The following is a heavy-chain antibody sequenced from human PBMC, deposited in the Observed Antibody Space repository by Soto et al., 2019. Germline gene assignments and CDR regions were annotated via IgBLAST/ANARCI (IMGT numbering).Heavy chain of an antibody. Sequence: QVQLQESGPGLVKPSGTLSLTCAVSGAAISSNNWCSWVRQPPGKGLEGIGDIYHSGSTNYTPSPTSRVTISIDKSKNHFSLNLSSVTAADPAVYYCARSTVTEDYWGQGTLVTVSS. CDR1: GAAISSNNW. CDR2: IYHSGST. D-gene: IGHD4-17*01. J-gene: IGHJ4*02. V-gene: IGHV4-4*02. CDR3: ARSTVTEDY.